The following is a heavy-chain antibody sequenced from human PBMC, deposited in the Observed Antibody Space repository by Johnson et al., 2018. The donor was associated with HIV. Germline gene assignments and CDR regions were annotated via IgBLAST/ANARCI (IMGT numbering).Heavy chain of an antibody. CDR1: GFTFSTYG. V-gene: IGHV3-33*01. CDR2: IWYDGSNK. CDR3: ARDNAAAGTPMGFDI. D-gene: IGHD6-13*01. Sequence: QVQLVESGGGVVQPGRSLRLSCAASGFTFSTYGMHWVRQAPGKGLEWVAVIWYDGSNKYYADSVKGRFTNSRDNSKNTLYLQMNSLRAEDTAVYYCARDNAAAGTPMGFDIWGQGTMVTVSS. J-gene: IGHJ3*02.